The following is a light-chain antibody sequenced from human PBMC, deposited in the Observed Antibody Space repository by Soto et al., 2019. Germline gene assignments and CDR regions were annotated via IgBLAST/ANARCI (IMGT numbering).Light chain of an antibody. Sequence: VVAQSPATLCVSPGERATLSCRASHTVSRNLAWYQQRPGQAPRLLIYGASNRATGIPDRFSGSGSGTDFSLTISRLEPEDFAVYYCQQYGSSGTFGQGTKVDIK. CDR2: GAS. CDR3: QQYGSSGT. CDR1: HTVSRN. J-gene: IGKJ1*01. V-gene: IGKV3-20*01.